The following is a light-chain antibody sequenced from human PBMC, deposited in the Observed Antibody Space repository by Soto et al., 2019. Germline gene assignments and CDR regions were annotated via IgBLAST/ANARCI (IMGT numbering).Light chain of an antibody. Sequence: SYELTHPPPVSVAPGQTARITCWGNNIGGKSVHWYQQKPGQAPVLVVYDDTDRPSGIPERFSGSNSGNTATLSISRVEAGDEADYYCQVWDSSSDHPGVVFGGGTKLTVL. J-gene: IGLJ2*01. V-gene: IGLV3-21*02. CDR3: QVWDSSSDHPGVV. CDR2: DDT. CDR1: NIGGKS.